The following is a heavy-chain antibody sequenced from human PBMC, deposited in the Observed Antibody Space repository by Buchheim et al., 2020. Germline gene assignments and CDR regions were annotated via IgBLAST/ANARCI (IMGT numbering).Heavy chain of an antibody. CDR2: IDPSDSYT. CDR1: GYNFTTYW. Sequence: EVQLVQSGAEGKKPGESLRISCKASGYNFTTYWISWVRQMPGKGLEWMGRIDPSDSYTNYSPSFQGHVTISVVQFSSNAFPQWSSLKASDTAMYYCARYDGFDYWGQGTL. CDR3: ARYDGFDY. V-gene: IGHV5-10-1*01. D-gene: IGHD3-16*01. J-gene: IGHJ4*02.